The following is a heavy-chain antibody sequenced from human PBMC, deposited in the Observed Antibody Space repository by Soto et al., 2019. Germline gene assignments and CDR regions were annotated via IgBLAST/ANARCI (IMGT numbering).Heavy chain of an antibody. D-gene: IGHD3-10*02. J-gene: IGHJ6*01. CDR3: ARDLLVFGYTYGDV. V-gene: IGHV1-69*12. Sequence: QVQLVQSGAEVKKPGSSVKVSCKASGGTFSNYALISWVRQAPGQGLAWMGGIIPIDATVNYAQKFQGRITITADESTTTAYMDLGSLRSEDTAVYYCARDLLVFGYTYGDVWGQGTTVTVSS. CDR1: GGTFSNYA. CDR2: IIPIDATV.